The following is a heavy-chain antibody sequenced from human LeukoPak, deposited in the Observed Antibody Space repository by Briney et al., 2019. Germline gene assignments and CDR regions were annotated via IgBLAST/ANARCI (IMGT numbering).Heavy chain of an antibody. CDR1: GGTFSSYA. Sequence: GSSVKVSCKASGGTFSSYAISRVRQAPGQGLEWMGRIIPIFGTANYAQKFQGRVTITTDESTSTAYMELSSLRSEDTAVYYCARDEKGSSSWFTYYYYMDVWGKGTTVTVSS. CDR2: IIPIFGTA. J-gene: IGHJ6*03. CDR3: ARDEKGSSSWFTYYYYMDV. V-gene: IGHV1-69*05. D-gene: IGHD6-13*01.